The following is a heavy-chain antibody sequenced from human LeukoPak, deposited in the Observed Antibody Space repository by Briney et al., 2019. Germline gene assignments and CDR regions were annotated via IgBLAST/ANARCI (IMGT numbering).Heavy chain of an antibody. J-gene: IGHJ5*02. CDR2: IRSKANSYAT. Sequence: GGSLRLSCAASGFTFSGSAMHWVRQASGKGLEWVGRIRSKANSYATAYAASVKGRFTISRDDSKNTAYLQMNSLRAEDTAVYYCATLRGVPAAMPGFDPWGQGTLVTVSS. D-gene: IGHD2-2*01. V-gene: IGHV3-73*01. CDR3: ATLRGVPAAMPGFDP. CDR1: GFTFSGSA.